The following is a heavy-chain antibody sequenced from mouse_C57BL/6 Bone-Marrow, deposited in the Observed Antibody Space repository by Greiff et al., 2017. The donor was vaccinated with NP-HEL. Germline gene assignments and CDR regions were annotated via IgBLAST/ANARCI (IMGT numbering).Heavy chain of an antibody. Sequence: LEESGAELARPGASVKMSCKASGYTFTSYTMHWVKQRPGQGLEWIGYINPSSGYTKYNQKFKDKATLTADKSSSTAYMQLSSLTSEDSAVYYCASSPFAYWGQGTLVTVSA. J-gene: IGHJ3*01. CDR2: INPSSGYT. V-gene: IGHV1-4*01. CDR3: ASSPFAY. CDR1: GYTFTSYT.